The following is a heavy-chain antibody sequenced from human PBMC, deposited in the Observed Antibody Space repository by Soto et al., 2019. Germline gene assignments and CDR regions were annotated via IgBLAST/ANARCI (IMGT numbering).Heavy chain of an antibody. J-gene: IGHJ6*02. CDR3: ARLHQDHYYTMYV. Sequence: QVQLAESGGDLVKPGGSLRLSCVVSGFTLSDYYMTWIRQAPGKGLEWVSYISISGNYTNYADSVKGRFTISRDITNNSLYLQMNILRAEDTAVYYCARLHQDHYYTMYVWGQGTTVTVSS. D-gene: IGHD2-2*01. V-gene: IGHV3-11*05. CDR1: GFTLSDYY. CDR2: ISISGNYT.